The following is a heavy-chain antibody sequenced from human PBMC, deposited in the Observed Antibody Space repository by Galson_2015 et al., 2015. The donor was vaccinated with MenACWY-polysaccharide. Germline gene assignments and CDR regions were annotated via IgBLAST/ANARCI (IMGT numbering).Heavy chain of an antibody. CDR1: GFTFSSYA. V-gene: IGHV3-30-3*01. D-gene: IGHD2-21*01. CDR2: ISYDGSNK. J-gene: IGHJ6*02. Sequence: SLRLSCAASGFTFSSYAMHWVRQAPGKGLEWVAVISYDGSNKYYADSEEGRFTISRDNFESTMYLQMNSPRPEDTAVYYCARSYCDRTTCYGMDVWGQGTMVTVSS. CDR3: ARSYCDRTTCYGMDV.